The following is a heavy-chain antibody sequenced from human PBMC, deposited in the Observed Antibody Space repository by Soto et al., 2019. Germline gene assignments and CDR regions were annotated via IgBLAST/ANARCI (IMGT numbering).Heavy chain of an antibody. CDR3: ARRGIGMVRIFDH. CDR2: IFSSGES. J-gene: IGHJ4*02. CDR1: GFTVSSTY. Sequence: PGGSLRLSCAASGFTVSSTYMSWVRQAPGKGLEWVSIIFSSGESFYADSVKGRFTISRDSSDNTVYLQMNSLKAEDTAVYYCARRGIGMVRIFDHWGQGTLVTVSS. V-gene: IGHV3-53*01. D-gene: IGHD3-10*01.